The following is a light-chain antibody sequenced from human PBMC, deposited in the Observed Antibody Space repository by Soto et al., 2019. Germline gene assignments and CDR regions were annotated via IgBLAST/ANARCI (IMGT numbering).Light chain of an antibody. Sequence: QSVLTQPPSVSGAPGQRVTISCTGSGSNIGSNYDVHWYQQFPGTAPKLLIYGNNNRPSGVPDLFSGSRSGTSGSLAITGLQAEDEADYYCQAYDRSLSGVVFGGGTKLTVL. V-gene: IGLV1-40*01. J-gene: IGLJ2*01. CDR3: QAYDRSLSGVV. CDR1: GSNIGSNYD. CDR2: GNN.